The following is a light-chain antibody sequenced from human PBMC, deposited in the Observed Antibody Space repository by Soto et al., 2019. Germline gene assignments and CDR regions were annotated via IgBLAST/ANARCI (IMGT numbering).Light chain of an antibody. J-gene: IGKJ2*01. CDR3: QRTDNAPMYT. V-gene: IGKV1-27*01. CDR1: PGISSY. Sequence: DIQLTQSPSSLSASVGDRVTITCRVSPGISSYLNWYRQKPGKVPKLLIYSASNLQSGVPSRFSGSGSETDFTLTISSLQPEDVATYYGQRTDNAPMYTFGQGTKLEIK. CDR2: SAS.